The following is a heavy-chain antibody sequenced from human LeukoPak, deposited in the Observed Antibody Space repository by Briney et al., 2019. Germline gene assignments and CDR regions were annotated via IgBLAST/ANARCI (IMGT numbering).Heavy chain of an antibody. CDR1: GGSFSGYY. CDR3: AKRDYYYGMDV. V-gene: IGHV4-34*01. Sequence: SETLSLTCAVYGGSFSGYYWSWIRQPPGKGLEWIGEINHSGSTNYNPSLKSRVTISVDTSKNQFSLKLSSVTAADAAVYYCAKRDYYYGMDVWGQGTTVTVSS. J-gene: IGHJ6*02. CDR2: INHSGST.